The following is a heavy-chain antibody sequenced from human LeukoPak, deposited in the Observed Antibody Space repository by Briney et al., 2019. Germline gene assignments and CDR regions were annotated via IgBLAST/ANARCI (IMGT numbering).Heavy chain of an antibody. V-gene: IGHV4-39*06. J-gene: IGHJ4*02. CDR3: ARDPGYYFDY. CDR1: GGSISSSSYY. Sequence: SETLSLTCTVSGGSISSSSYYWGWIRQPPGKGLEWIGSIYYSGSTYYNPSLKSRVTISVDTSKNQFPLKLSSVTAADTAVYYCARDPGYYFDYWGQGTLVTVSS. CDR2: IYYSGST.